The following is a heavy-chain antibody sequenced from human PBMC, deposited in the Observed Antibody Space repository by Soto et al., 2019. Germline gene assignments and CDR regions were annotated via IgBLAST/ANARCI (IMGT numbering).Heavy chain of an antibody. CDR3: ARSHSTTPVAVAGPDFYFGL. V-gene: IGHV1-69*13. CDR2: IIPEFGTT. D-gene: IGHD6-19*01. Sequence: PVKVSCKASGGTFSSYTVSWLRQSPGQGLEWMGGIIPEFGTTNYAQRFQGRITITANESPNTAFMELSTLRSDDTAVYYCARSHSTTPVAVAGPDFYFGLWGRGTLVTVSS. J-gene: IGHJ4*02. CDR1: GGTFSSYT.